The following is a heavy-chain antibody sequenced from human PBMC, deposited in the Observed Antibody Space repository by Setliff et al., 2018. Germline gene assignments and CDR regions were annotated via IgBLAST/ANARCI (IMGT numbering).Heavy chain of an antibody. V-gene: IGHV3-48*04. D-gene: IGHD3-22*01. CDR1: GFTFSSHG. CDR3: ARQRYYDTTGKAFDI. Sequence: GGSLRLSCAASGFTFSSHGMNWVRQAPGKGLQWVSYISSASRTIHYADSVKGRFSISRENAMNSLYLQMNSLRADDTAVYYCARQRYYDTTGKAFDIWGQGTMVTVSS. J-gene: IGHJ3*02. CDR2: ISSASRTI.